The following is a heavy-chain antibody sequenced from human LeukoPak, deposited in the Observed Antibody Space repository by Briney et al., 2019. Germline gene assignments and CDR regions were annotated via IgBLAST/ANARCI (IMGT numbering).Heavy chain of an antibody. D-gene: IGHD5-18*01. V-gene: IGHV1-46*01. J-gene: IGHJ4*02. CDR3: ARVRGYTAMGDYFDY. CDR2: PSGGST. Sequence: PSGGSTSYAQKFQGIVTMTRDTSTSTVYMELSSLRSEDTAVYYCARVRGYTAMGDYFDYWGQGTLVTVSS.